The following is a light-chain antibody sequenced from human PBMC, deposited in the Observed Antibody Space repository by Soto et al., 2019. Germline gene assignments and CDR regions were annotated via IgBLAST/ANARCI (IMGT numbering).Light chain of an antibody. Sequence: DIVRTQSPLSLPVTPGEPASISCRSSQSLLHSNGYNYLDWYLQKPGQSPQLLIYLGSNRASGVPDRFSGSGSGTDFTLKISRVEAEDVGVYYCMQALQTPVTFGQGTKVEIK. J-gene: IGKJ1*01. CDR3: MQALQTPVT. CDR2: LGS. CDR1: QSLLHSNGYNY. V-gene: IGKV2-28*01.